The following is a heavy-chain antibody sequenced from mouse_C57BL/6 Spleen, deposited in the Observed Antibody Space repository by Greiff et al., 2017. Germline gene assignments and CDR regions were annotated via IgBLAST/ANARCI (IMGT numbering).Heavy chain of an antibody. CDR2: IYPGDGDT. D-gene: IGHD1-1*01. Sequence: QVQLKQSGAELVKPGASVKISCKASGYAFSSYWMNWVKQRPGKGLEWIGQIYPGDGDTNYNGKFKGKATLTADKSSSTAYMQLSSLTSEDSAVYFCARGDYGSSHPWFAYWGQGTLVTVSA. J-gene: IGHJ3*01. CDR1: GYAFSSYW. CDR3: ARGDYGSSHPWFAY. V-gene: IGHV1-80*01.